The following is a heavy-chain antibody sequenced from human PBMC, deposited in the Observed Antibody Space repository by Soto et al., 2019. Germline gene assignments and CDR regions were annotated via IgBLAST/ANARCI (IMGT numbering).Heavy chain of an antibody. CDR1: GFTFKHNA. J-gene: IGHJ4*02. CDR3: AREGIAESGPNYYDF. CDR2: ISYDGSTK. V-gene: IGHV3-30-3*01. Sequence: QVQLVESGGGVVHPGRSLTIFCTASGFTFKHNAMHWIRQAPAKGLEWVADISYDGSTKNYADSVKGRFTISRDNSKNTLSLHMSALKGDDTATYYCAREGIAESGPNYYDFWGQGTLVAVSS. D-gene: IGHD6-13*01.